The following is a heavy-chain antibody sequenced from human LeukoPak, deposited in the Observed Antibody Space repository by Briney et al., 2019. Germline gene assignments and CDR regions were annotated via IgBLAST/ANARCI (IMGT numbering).Heavy chain of an antibody. Sequence: GGSLRLSCAASGFTFSSYGMHWVRQAPGKGLEWVAVISYDGSNKYYADSVKGRFTISRDNAKNSLYLQMNSLRAEDTAVYYCARAGVVVVTATNDYWGQGTLVTVSS. D-gene: IGHD2-21*02. CDR1: GFTFSSYG. CDR3: ARAGVVVVTATNDY. CDR2: ISYDGSNK. J-gene: IGHJ4*02. V-gene: IGHV3-30*03.